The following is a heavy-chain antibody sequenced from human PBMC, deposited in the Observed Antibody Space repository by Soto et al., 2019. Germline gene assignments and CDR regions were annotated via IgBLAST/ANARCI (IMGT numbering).Heavy chain of an antibody. V-gene: IGHV4-59*01. J-gene: IGHJ3*02. CDR3: ARVGSSGAFDI. CDR2: IYYSGST. CDR1: GGSISSYY. Sequence: XETLSLTCTVSGGSISSYYWSWIRQPPGKGLEWIGYIYYSGSTNYNPSLKSRVTISVDTSKNQFSLKLSSVTAADTAVYYCARVGSSGAFDIWGQGTMVTVS. D-gene: IGHD3-10*01.